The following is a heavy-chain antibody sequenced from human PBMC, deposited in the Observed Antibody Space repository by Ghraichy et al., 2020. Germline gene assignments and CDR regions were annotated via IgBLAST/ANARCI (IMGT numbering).Heavy chain of an antibody. CDR1: GYTFTNHG. J-gene: IGHJ3*02. CDR2: ISAYNGNI. Sequence: ASVKVSCKASGYTFTNHGVSWVRQAPGQGLEWLGWISAYNGNIKYGQKFQDRVTLTTDTSTGTAYMELRSLRFDDTAVYYCARDTPDTNMVIDDAFDIWGQGTLFTVSS. D-gene: IGHD5-18*01. CDR3: ARDTPDTNMVIDDAFDI. V-gene: IGHV1-18*01.